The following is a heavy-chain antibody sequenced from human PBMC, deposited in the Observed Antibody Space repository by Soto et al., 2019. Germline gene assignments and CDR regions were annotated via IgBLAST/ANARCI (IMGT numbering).Heavy chain of an antibody. J-gene: IGHJ3*02. CDR2: VYSSGDT. Sequence: PSETLSLTCTVSGGSSSGYYWSWIRPPPGKGLEWIGYVYSSGDTEYNPSLKSRVTISVDTSKKQFSLRLSAVTAADTAVYYCARHQHLVLYDAFDIWGQGTKVTVSS. CDR1: GGSSSGYY. V-gene: IGHV4-59*08. CDR3: ARHQHLVLYDAFDI.